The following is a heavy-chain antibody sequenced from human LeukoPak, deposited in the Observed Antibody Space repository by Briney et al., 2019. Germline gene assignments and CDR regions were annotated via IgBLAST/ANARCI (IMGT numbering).Heavy chain of an antibody. CDR3: TRGVVGATSGLDY. D-gene: IGHD1-26*01. V-gene: IGHV1-2*02. CDR1: GYTFTGYY. Sequence: ASVKVSCKASGYTFTGYYMHWVRQAPGQGLAWMGCINPNSGGTNYAQRFQGRVTMTRDTSISTAYMELSRPRSDDPAVYYCTRGVVGATSGLDYWGQGTLVTVSS. CDR2: INPNSGGT. J-gene: IGHJ4*02.